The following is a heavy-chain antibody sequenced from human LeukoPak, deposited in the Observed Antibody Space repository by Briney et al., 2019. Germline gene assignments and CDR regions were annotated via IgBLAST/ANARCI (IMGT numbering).Heavy chain of an antibody. CDR1: GGSISSYY. D-gene: IGHD3-3*01. CDR2: IYTSGST. V-gene: IGHV4-4*07. CDR3: ARVATIFGVVTDAFDI. J-gene: IGHJ3*02. Sequence: SETLSLTCTVSGGSISSYYWSWIRQPAGKGLEWIGRIYTSGSTDYNPSLKSRVTISVDKSKNQFSLKLSSVTAADTAVYYCARVATIFGVVTDAFDIWGQGTMVTVSS.